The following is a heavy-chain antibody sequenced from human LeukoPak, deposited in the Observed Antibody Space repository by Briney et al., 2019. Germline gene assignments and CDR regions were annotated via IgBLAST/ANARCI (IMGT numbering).Heavy chain of an antibody. Sequence: GASVKVSCKASGYTFTSYYMHWMRQAPGQGLEWMGIIYPSGGTTSYSQKFQGRVTMTRDMSTSIVYMELSSLRSEDTAVYYCARAYSGSPNDYWGQGTLVTVSS. D-gene: IGHD1-26*01. CDR2: IYPSGGTT. V-gene: IGHV1-46*01. CDR3: ARAYSGSPNDY. J-gene: IGHJ4*02. CDR1: GYTFTSYY.